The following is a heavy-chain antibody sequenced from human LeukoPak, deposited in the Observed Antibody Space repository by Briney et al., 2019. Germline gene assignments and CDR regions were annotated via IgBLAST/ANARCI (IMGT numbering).Heavy chain of an antibody. V-gene: IGHV1-2*02. CDR1: GYTFTRYY. J-gene: IGHJ3*02. CDR2: INPHSGGT. D-gene: IGHD3-22*01. CDR3: ARHDSSGYYLVVDAFDI. Sequence: APVKVSCKASGYTFTRYYMHWVRQAPGEGLEWMGWINPHSGGTKYEKKFQGRVTMNRDRSISTAYMELRSLRSDDTAVYYCARHDSSGYYLVVDAFDIWGQGTMVTVSS.